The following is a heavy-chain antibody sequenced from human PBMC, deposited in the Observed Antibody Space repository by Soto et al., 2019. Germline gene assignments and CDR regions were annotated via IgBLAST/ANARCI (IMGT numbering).Heavy chain of an antibody. V-gene: IGHV3-73*02. D-gene: IGHD5-18*01. CDR1: GFAFSDSA. Sequence: EVQLVESGGGLVQPGGSLKLSCAASGFAFSDSAMHWVRQASGKGLEWIGRVRGKRGNDGTAYAASVKGRFTISRDDSKTTTYLQRNSLKIEDTDVYYCTRRRDWTAVDPLDYWGQGTLVTVSS. CDR3: TRRRDWTAVDPLDY. J-gene: IGHJ4*02. CDR2: VRGKRGNDGT.